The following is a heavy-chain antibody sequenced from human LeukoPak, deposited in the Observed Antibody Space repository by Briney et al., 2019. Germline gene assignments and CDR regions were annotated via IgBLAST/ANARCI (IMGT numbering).Heavy chain of an antibody. V-gene: IGHV3-23*01. J-gene: IGHJ5*02. CDR3: AIAGASNGWCWLVP. Sequence: GGSLRLSCAASGFTFNRYWMRWVRHAPGGGLEWVSSINGRADEAHHADSVKGRFTLSRDNSKNTLYLQKNSLRTEDTALYFCAIAGASNGWCWLVPWGPGTPVTVSS. CDR1: GFTFNRYW. CDR2: INGRADEA. D-gene: IGHD6-19*01.